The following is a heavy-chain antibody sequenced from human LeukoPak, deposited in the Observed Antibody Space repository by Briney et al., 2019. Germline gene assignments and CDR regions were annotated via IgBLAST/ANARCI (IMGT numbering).Heavy chain of an antibody. CDR2: ISGSGGST. CDR3: ARVDSGWYPYYYGMDV. Sequence: GGSLRLSCAASGFTFSSYAMSWVRQAPGKGLEWVSAISGSGGSTYYADSVKGRVTISRDNSKNTLYLQMNSLRAEDTAVYYCARVDSGWYPYYYGMDVWGQGTTVTVSS. CDR1: GFTFSSYA. J-gene: IGHJ6*02. V-gene: IGHV3-23*01. D-gene: IGHD6-19*01.